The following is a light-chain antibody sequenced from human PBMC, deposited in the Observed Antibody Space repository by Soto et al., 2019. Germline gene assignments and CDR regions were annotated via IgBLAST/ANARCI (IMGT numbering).Light chain of an antibody. V-gene: IGKV1-12*01. Sequence: DIQMTQSPSSVSASVGDRVTITCRASQGIGSWLAWFQQKPGEAPSLLIYAASSLHSGVPSRFSGSGSGTDFTLTITRLQAEDFATYYCQQGDSFPLTFGGGTKVEIK. J-gene: IGKJ4*01. CDR2: AAS. CDR1: QGIGSW. CDR3: QQGDSFPLT.